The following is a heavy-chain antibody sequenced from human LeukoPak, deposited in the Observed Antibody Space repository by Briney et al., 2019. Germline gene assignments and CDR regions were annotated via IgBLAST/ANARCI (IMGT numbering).Heavy chain of an antibody. CDR1: GYTFTSYY. CDR3: ARGGPYSSGFYWVDY. V-gene: IGHV1-46*01. Sequence: ASVKVSCKASGYTFTSYYMHWVRQAPGQGLEWMGIIHPSGGSTIYAQRFQGRVTMTSDTSTSTVYMELSSLRSEDTAVYYCARGGPYSSGFYWVDYWGQGTLVTVSS. CDR2: IHPSGGST. J-gene: IGHJ4*02. D-gene: IGHD3-22*01.